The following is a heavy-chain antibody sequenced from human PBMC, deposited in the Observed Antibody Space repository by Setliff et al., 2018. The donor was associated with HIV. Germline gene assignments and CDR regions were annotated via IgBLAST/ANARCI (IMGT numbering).Heavy chain of an antibody. CDR2: INHSGST. J-gene: IGHJ4*02. D-gene: IGHD3-3*01. Sequence: PSLTCAVYGGSFSGYFWSCIRQPPGKGLEWIGEINHSGSTNYNPSLKSRVTISIDTSKNQFSLKLSSVTAADTAVYYCARGGVQFLEWFDYWGQGTLVTVSS. CDR3: ARGGVQFLEWFDY. CDR1: GGSFSGYF. V-gene: IGHV4-34*01.